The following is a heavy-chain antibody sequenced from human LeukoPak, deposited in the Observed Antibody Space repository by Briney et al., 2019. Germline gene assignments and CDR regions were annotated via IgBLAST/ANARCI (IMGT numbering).Heavy chain of an antibody. Sequence: PGGSLRLSCAASGLTFSSYSMNWVRQAPGKGLEWVSSISSSSSYIYYADSVKGRFTISRDNAKNSLYLQMNSLRAEDTAVYYCARDLHDYSNPFDPWGQGTLVTVSS. CDR2: ISSSSSYI. D-gene: IGHD4-11*01. CDR1: GLTFSSYS. CDR3: ARDLHDYSNPFDP. V-gene: IGHV3-21*01. J-gene: IGHJ5*02.